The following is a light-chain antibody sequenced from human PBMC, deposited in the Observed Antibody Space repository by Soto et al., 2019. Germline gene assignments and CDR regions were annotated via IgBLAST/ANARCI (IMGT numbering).Light chain of an antibody. CDR2: GAS. CDR3: QQYGSSPPIT. J-gene: IGKJ3*01. CDR1: QSVSSSY. Sequence: EIVLTQCPGTLSLSPGERATLSCRASQSVSSSYLAWYQQKPGQTPRLVIYGASTRANGIPARFSGSGSGTDFTLTISRLEPEDFAVYDCQQYGSSPPITFGPGTKVDIK. V-gene: IGKV3-20*01.